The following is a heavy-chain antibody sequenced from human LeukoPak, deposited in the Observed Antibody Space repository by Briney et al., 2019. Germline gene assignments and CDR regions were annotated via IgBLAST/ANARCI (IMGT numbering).Heavy chain of an antibody. CDR2: IYPGDFDT. D-gene: IGHD3-10*01. Sequence: GESLKISCKGSGYSFSSYWIGWVRQMPGKGLEWMGIIYPGDFDTRYSPSFQGQVTFSADKSINTVYLQWSSLKASDTAKYYCARQTPGGSGSYYAFHIWGQGTMVTVSS. CDR1: GYSFSSYW. CDR3: ARQTPGGSGSYYAFHI. V-gene: IGHV5-51*01. J-gene: IGHJ3*02.